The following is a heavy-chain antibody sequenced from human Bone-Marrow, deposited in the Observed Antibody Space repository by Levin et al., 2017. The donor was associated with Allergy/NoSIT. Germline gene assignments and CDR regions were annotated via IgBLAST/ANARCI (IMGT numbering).Heavy chain of an antibody. V-gene: IGHV3-21*01. CDR3: ARGYSNSSWYGGGGIGV. CDR2: ISSASSYI. D-gene: IGHD6-6*01. J-gene: IGHJ6*02. Sequence: GGSLRLSCAASGFTFMSYTINWVRQAPGKGLEWVSSISSASSYIHYADSVKGRFTISRDNAKISLYLQMNSLRVEDTAVYYCARGYSNSSWYGGGGIGVWGQGTTVTVSS. CDR1: GFTFMSYT.